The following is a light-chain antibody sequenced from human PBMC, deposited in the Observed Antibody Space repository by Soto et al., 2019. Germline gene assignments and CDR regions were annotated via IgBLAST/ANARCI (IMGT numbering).Light chain of an antibody. CDR3: QQHNNWPPIT. J-gene: IGKJ5*01. Sequence: IVMTQSPATLSVSPGERATLSCRASQSLSSNLAWYQQKPGQAPRLLIYGASTRATGIPARFSGSGSGTEFTLTISSLQSEDSAVYYCQQHNNWPPITFGQGTRLEIK. CDR2: GAS. CDR1: QSLSSN. V-gene: IGKV3-15*01.